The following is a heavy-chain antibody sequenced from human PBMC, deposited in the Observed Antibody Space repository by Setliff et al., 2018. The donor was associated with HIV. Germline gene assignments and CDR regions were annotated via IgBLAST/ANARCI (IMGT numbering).Heavy chain of an antibody. J-gene: IGHJ4*02. V-gene: IGHV1-69*05. Sequence: SVKVSCKASGGTFSSYAISWVRQAPGQGLEWMGGIIPIFGTANYAQKFQGRVTITTDESTSTAYMELSSLRSEDTAVYYCARSRNTTARGQYYFDYWGQGTLVTVSS. CDR1: GGTFSSYA. CDR3: ARSRNTTARGQYYFDY. D-gene: IGHD6-6*01. CDR2: IIPIFGTA.